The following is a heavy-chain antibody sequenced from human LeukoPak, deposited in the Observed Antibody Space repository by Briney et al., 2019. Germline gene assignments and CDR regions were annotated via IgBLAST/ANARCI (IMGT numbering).Heavy chain of an antibody. CDR1: GDSITSTYY. V-gene: IGHV4-38-2*02. Sequence: PSETLSLTCNVSGDSITSTYYWGWIRQPPGKGLEWIGSISHSENTYYNPSLKSRVTISVDTSKNHFSLNLSAVTAADTAVYYCARARKYNGSPNWIDLWGHGVLVTVSS. CDR2: ISHSENT. J-gene: IGHJ5*02. D-gene: IGHD1-26*01. CDR3: ARARKYNGSPNWIDL.